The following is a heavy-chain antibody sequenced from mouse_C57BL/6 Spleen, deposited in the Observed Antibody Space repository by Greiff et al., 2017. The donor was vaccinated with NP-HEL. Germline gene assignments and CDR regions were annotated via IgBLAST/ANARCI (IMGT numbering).Heavy chain of an antibody. D-gene: IGHD1-1*02. CDR3: ARYGRDYFDY. Sequence: VQLQQSGAELVRPGASVKLSCKASGYTFTDYYINWVKQRPGQGLEWIARIYPGSGNTYYNEKFKGKATLTAEKSSSTAYMQLSSLTSEDAAVYCCARYGRDYFDYWGQGTTLTVSS. V-gene: IGHV1-76*01. CDR2: IYPGSGNT. J-gene: IGHJ2*01. CDR1: GYTFTDYY.